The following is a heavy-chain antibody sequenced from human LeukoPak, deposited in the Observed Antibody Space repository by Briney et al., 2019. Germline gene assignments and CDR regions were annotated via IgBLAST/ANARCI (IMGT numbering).Heavy chain of an antibody. D-gene: IGHD2-2*01. CDR2: INHSGST. CDR3: ARGPIVPAARKGFDY. CDR1: GGSFSGYY. V-gene: IGHV4-34*01. J-gene: IGHJ4*02. Sequence: SETLSLTCAVYGGSFSGYYWSWIRQPPGKGLEWIGEINHSGSTNYNPPLKSRVTISVDTSKNQFSLKLSSVTAADTAVYYCARGPIVPAARKGFDYWGQGTLVTVSS.